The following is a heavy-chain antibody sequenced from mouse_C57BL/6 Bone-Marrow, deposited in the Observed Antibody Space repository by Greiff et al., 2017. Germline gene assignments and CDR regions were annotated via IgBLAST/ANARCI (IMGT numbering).Heavy chain of an antibody. Sequence: VKLLESGAELAKPGASVKLSCKASGYTFTSYWMHWVKQRPGQGLEWIGYINPNSGYTKYTQKFKDKATLTADKSSSTAYMQLSSLTYEYSAVYYCATYYSGDFDYWGQGTTLTVSS. CDR2: INPNSGYT. CDR1: GYTFTSYW. D-gene: IGHD2-12*01. V-gene: IGHV1-7*01. J-gene: IGHJ2*01. CDR3: ATYYSGDFDY.